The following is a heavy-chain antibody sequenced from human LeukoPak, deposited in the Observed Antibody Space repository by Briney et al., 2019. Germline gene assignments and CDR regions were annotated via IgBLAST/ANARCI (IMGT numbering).Heavy chain of an antibody. CDR1: GFTFSSYS. CDR3: AASYNDSSGRLDY. V-gene: IGHV3-21*01. CDR2: ISSSSSYI. J-gene: IGHJ4*02. Sequence: GGSLRLSCAASGFTFSSYSMNWVRQAPGKGLEWVSSISSSSSYIYYADSVKGRFTISRDNAKNSLYLQMNSLRAEDTAVYYCAASYNDSSGRLDYWGQGTLATVSS. D-gene: IGHD3-22*01.